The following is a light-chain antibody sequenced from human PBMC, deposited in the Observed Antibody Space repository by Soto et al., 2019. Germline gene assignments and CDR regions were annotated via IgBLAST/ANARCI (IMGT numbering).Light chain of an antibody. J-gene: IGLJ2*01. Sequence: QSALTQPRSVSGSPGQSVTISCTGTSSDFGDYNYVSWYQQHPGKAPKVMIYDVSKRPSGVPDRFSGSKSGNTASLTISDLQGEDEADYYCSSYTTNNTVVFGGGTKLTVL. CDR1: SSDFGDYNY. CDR3: SSYTTNNTVV. CDR2: DVS. V-gene: IGLV2-11*01.